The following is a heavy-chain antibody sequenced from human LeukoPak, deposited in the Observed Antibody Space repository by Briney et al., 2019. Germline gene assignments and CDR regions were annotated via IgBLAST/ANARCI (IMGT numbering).Heavy chain of an antibody. Sequence: SETLSLTCTVSGDSISSTGYYWGWIRQPPGKGLEGIGSIYRSGSAYYKPSLTSRVTLSVDTSKNQFSLKLSSVTASDAAVYYCARHRGYSYGYQDYWGQGTLVTVSS. J-gene: IGHJ4*02. CDR3: ARHRGYSYGYQDY. V-gene: IGHV4-39*01. CDR1: GDSISSTGYY. CDR2: IYRSGSA. D-gene: IGHD5-18*01.